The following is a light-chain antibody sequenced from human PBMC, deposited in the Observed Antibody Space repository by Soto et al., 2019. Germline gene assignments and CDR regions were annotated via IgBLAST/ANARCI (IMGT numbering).Light chain of an antibody. CDR3: QQYYDTPLT. V-gene: IGKV4-1*01. J-gene: IGKJ1*01. Sequence: DIVMTQSPDSLAVSLGERATINCKSSQSLFYSSNNNNYLAWYQQKPGQPPKLLIYWASTRESGVPDRFSGSGSGRDFTLTISSLQAEDVGIYYCQQYYDTPLTFGEGTKVEIK. CDR2: WAS. CDR1: QSLFYSSNNNNY.